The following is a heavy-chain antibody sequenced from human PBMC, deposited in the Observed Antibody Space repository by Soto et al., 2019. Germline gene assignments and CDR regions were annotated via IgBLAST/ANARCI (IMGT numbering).Heavy chain of an antibody. CDR2: IIPILGIA. Sequence: QVQLVQSGAEVKKPGSSVKVSCKASGGTFSSYTISWVRQAPGQGLEWMGRIIPILGIANYAHKFQGRDTITADKSTSTDYMELSSLRSEGTAVYYCAIEYCSSTSCYRDYWGQGALVTVSS. J-gene: IGHJ4*02. CDR1: GGTFSSYT. CDR3: AIEYCSSTSCYRDY. V-gene: IGHV1-69*02. D-gene: IGHD2-2*02.